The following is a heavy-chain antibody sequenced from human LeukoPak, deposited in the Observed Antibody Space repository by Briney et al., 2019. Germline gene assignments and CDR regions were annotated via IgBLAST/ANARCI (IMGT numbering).Heavy chain of an antibody. J-gene: IGHJ6*03. CDR3: ARARQLVNYYYYYYYMDV. V-gene: IGHV3-30*02. CDR1: GFTFSSYG. Sequence: GGSLRLSCAASGFTFSSYGMHWVRQAPGKGLEWVAFIRYDGSNKYYADSVKGRFTISRDNSKNTLYLQMNSLRAEDTAVYYCARARQLVNYYYYYYYMDVWGKGTTVTVSS. D-gene: IGHD6-13*01. CDR2: IRYDGSNK.